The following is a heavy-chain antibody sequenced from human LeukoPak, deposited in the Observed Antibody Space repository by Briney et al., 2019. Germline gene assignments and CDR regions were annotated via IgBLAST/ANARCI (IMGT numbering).Heavy chain of an antibody. V-gene: IGHV5-51*01. Sequence: GESLKISCKGSGYSFTNYWIGWVRQLPGEGLAGMGIIYPGESDTRYSPSFQGQFTISADKSITTAYLQWSSLKASDTAMYYCARLVGDSSGYRPGLDYWGQGTLVTVSS. CDR1: GYSFTNYW. CDR2: IYPGESDT. J-gene: IGHJ4*02. CDR3: ARLVGDSSGYRPGLDY. D-gene: IGHD3-22*01.